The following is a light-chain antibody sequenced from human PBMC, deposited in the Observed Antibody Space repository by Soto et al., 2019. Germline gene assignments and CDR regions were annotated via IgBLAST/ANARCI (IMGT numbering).Light chain of an antibody. V-gene: IGKV3-20*01. Sequence: EIVLTQSPGTLSLSPGERATLSCRASQSVSSSYLFWYQQKPGQAPRLLIYGASSRATDIPDRFSGSGSGTDFTLTISRLEPEDFAVYFCQQYGSSPWTFGQGTKVDIK. CDR1: QSVSSSY. CDR2: GAS. CDR3: QQYGSSPWT. J-gene: IGKJ1*01.